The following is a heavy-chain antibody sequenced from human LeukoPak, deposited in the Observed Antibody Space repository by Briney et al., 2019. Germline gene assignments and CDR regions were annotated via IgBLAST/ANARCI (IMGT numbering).Heavy chain of an antibody. CDR1: GFTFSSYS. Sequence: GGSLRLSCAAPGFTFSSYSMNWVRQAPGKGLEWVSYISSSSSTIYYADSVKGRFTISRDNAKNSLYLQMNSLRAEDTAVYYCARSSVVVVAAYFDYWGQGTLATVSS. V-gene: IGHV3-48*04. D-gene: IGHD2-15*01. J-gene: IGHJ4*02. CDR3: ARSSVVVVAAYFDY. CDR2: ISSSSSTI.